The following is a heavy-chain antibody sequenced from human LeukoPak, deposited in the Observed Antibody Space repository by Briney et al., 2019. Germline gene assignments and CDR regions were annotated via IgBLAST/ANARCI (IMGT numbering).Heavy chain of an antibody. CDR2: IYYSGST. Sequence: SETLSLTCTVSRGSVSSGGYYWSWIRQHPGKGLEWIGYIYYSGSTYHNPSLESRVTISVDTSKNQFSLKLSSVTAADTAVYYCAREVNWNSVTLFFDYWGQGTLVTVSS. J-gene: IGHJ4*02. CDR1: RGSVSSGGYY. D-gene: IGHD1-7*01. CDR3: AREVNWNSVTLFFDY. V-gene: IGHV4-31*03.